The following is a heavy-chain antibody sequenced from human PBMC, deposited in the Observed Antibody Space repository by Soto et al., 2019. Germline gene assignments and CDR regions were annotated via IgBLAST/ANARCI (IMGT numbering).Heavy chain of an antibody. V-gene: IGHV4-61*01. CDR2: IYYSGST. CDR1: GGSVSSTSYY. CDR3: ARAPRWGGRDFDY. Sequence: SETLSLTCTVSGGSVSSTSYYWSWIRQPPGKGLEWIGYIYYSGSTNYNPSLKSRVTISVDTSKNQFSLKLSSVTAADTAVYYCARAPRWGGRDFDYWGQGTLVTVSS. D-gene: IGHD3-16*01. J-gene: IGHJ4*02.